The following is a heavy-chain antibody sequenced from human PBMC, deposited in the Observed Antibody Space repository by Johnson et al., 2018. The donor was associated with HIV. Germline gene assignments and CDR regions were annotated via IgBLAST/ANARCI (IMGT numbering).Heavy chain of an antibody. CDR3: AREGNYYDSSSHVFDI. V-gene: IGHV3-11*04. CDR1: CFTFSDYY. D-gene: IGHD3-22*01. J-gene: IGHJ3*02. Sequence: QVQLVESGRGVVQPGTSLRLSCPASCFTFSDYYMSSIRQAPGKGLAWASYFSSSRSTIYYADSVNGRFTISRDKSRNTLYLQMNSLRAEDTAVHYCAREGNYYDSSSHVFDIWGQGTMVTVSS. CDR2: FSSSRSTI.